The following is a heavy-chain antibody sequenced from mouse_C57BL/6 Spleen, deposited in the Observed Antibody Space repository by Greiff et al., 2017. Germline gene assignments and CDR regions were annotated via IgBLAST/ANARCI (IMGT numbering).Heavy chain of an antibody. V-gene: IGHV1-80*01. J-gene: IGHJ4*01. D-gene: IGHD1-1*01. Sequence: QVQLKESGAELVKPGASVKISCKASGYAFSSYWMNWVKQRPGKGLEWIGQIYPGDGDTNYNGKFKGKATLTADKSSSTAYMQLSSLTSEDSAVYFCARVYYYGGNYAMDYWGQGTSVTVSS. CDR3: ARVYYYGGNYAMDY. CDR1: GYAFSSYW. CDR2: IYPGDGDT.